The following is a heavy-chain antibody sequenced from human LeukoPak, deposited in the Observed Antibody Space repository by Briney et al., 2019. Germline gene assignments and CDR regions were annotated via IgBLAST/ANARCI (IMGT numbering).Heavy chain of an antibody. J-gene: IGHJ4*02. CDR1: GYTFTSYD. V-gene: IGHV1-8*01. D-gene: IGHD3-3*01. CDR3: ARAPYYDFWSGYYVALDY. CDR2: MNPNSGNT. Sequence: GASVKVSCKASGYTFTSYDINWVRQATGQGLEWMGWMNPNSGNTGYAQKFQGRVTMTRNTSISTAYMELSSLRSEDTAVYYCARAPYYDFWSGYYVALDYWGQGTLVTVSS.